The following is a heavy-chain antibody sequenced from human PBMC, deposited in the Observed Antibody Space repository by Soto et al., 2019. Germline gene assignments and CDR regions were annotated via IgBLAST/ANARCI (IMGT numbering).Heavy chain of an antibody. CDR3: IYRRAAYDYHGLDV. V-gene: IGHV2-5*01. J-gene: IGHJ6*02. CDR1: GFSLSSSGVG. D-gene: IGHD6-25*01. Sequence: SGPTLVNPTQTLTLTCTFSGFSLSSSGVGVGWIRQPPGKSLEWLAVLYFNGDRRRSPSLENRLTITKDTSKNQVILTMTNMDPVDTATYYCIYRRAAYDYHGLDVWGQGTTVTV. CDR2: LYFNGDR.